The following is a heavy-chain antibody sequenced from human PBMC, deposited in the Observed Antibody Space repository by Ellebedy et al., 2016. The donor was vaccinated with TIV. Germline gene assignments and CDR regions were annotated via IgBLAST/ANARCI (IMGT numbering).Heavy chain of an antibody. CDR1: GGFISSSSYY. D-gene: IGHD1-26*01. Sequence: MPSETLSLTCTVSGGFISSSSYYWGWIRQPPGKGLEWIGSIYYSGSTYYNPSLKSRVTISVDTSKNLFSLNLTSVTAADTAVYYCASCHTGSYGCVYWGQGTLVTVSS. CDR3: ASCHTGSYGCVY. J-gene: IGHJ4*02. CDR2: IYYSGST. V-gene: IGHV4-39*01.